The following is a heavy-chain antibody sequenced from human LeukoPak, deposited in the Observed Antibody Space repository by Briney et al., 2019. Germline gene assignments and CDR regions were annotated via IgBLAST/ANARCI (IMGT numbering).Heavy chain of an antibody. CDR2: IYYSGST. D-gene: IGHD3-10*01. CDR1: GGSISSGSYY. CDR3: ARERITMVRGVIITSNSFDY. J-gene: IGHJ4*02. Sequence: PSETLSLTCTVSGGSISSGSYYWSWIRQPPGKGLEWIGYIYYSGSTNYNPSLKRRVTISVDTSKRQFSLKRSSVTDADTAVYYCARERITMVRGVIITSNSFDYWGEGTLVTVSS. V-gene: IGHV4-61*01.